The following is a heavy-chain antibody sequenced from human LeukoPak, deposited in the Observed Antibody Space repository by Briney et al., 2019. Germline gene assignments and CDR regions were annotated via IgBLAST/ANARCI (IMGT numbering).Heavy chain of an antibody. CDR2: IRDSGATT. V-gene: IGHV3-23*01. CDR1: GFTFSNFA. CDR3: AKEASGYGYYFDY. Sequence: GGSLRLSCAASGFTFSNFAMSWVRQAPGKGLEWVSVIRDSGATTFYADSVKGRFTISRDNSKNTLYLQMNSLRAEDTAVYYCAKEASGYGYYFDYWAREPWSPSPQ. J-gene: IGHJ4*02. D-gene: IGHD3-10*01.